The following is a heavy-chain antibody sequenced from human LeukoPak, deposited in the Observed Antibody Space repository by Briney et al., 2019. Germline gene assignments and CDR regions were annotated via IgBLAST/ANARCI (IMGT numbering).Heavy chain of an antibody. Sequence: SETLSLTCTVSGGSISNYYWSWIRQPAGKGLEWIGRIYTSGSTNYNPSLKSRVTISVDTSKNQFSLKLSSVTAADTAVYYCARESIGDYYPYLPHAFDIWGQGTMVTVSS. J-gene: IGHJ3*02. CDR3: ARESIGDYYPYLPHAFDI. D-gene: IGHD3-22*01. CDR1: GGSISNYY. CDR2: IYTSGST. V-gene: IGHV4-4*07.